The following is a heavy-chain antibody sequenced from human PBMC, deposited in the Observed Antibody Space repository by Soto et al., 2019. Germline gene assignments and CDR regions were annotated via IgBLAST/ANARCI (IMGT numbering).Heavy chain of an antibody. Sequence: ASVKVSCKASGYTFTDYYIHWVRQAPGQGLEWMGRINCDSGGTTYTQKFQGGVTMTRDTSINTVYLELSRLTSNDTAIYYCTRDLVGYDAIDIWGQGTMVTV. CDR3: TRDLVGYDAIDI. CDR1: GYTFTDYY. CDR2: INCDSGGT. D-gene: IGHD2-15*01. V-gene: IGHV1-2*02. J-gene: IGHJ3*02.